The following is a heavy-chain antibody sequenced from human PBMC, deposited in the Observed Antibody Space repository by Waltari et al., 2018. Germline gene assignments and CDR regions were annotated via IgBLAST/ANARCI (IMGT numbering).Heavy chain of an antibody. CDR1: GLPFRSYP. Sequence: QLVESGGGLVKPGGYMRLSCAAAGLPFRSYPMNWVRQAPGKGLEWVSSISSSSTYIYYADSVKGRFTVSRDNAKNALFLQMSSLRVEDTAVYYCASVDSSAFSRSFDYWGLGTLVTVSS. CDR2: ISSSSTYI. D-gene: IGHD3-22*01. CDR3: ASVDSSAFSRSFDY. J-gene: IGHJ4*02. V-gene: IGHV3-21*02.